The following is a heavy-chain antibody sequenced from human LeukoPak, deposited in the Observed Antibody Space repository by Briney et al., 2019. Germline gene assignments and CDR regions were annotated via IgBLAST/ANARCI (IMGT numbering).Heavy chain of an antibody. V-gene: IGHV3-21*01. CDR1: KFTFSSYS. D-gene: IGHD3-22*01. CDR2: ISSSSYI. Sequence: GGSLRLSCAASKFTFSSYSMNWVRQAPGKGLEWVSSISSSSYIYYADSVKGRSTISRDNAKNSLYLQMNSLRAEDTAVYYCARDYYDSSGYYRGPYYFDYWGQGTLVTVSS. J-gene: IGHJ4*02. CDR3: ARDYYDSSGYYRGPYYFDY.